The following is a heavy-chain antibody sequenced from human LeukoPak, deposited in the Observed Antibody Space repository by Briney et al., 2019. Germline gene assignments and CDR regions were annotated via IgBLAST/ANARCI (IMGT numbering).Heavy chain of an antibody. V-gene: IGHV1-69*13. Sequence: ASVKVSCKASGGTFISYAISWVRQAPGQGLEWMGGIIPIFGTANYAQKFQGRVTITADESTSTAYMELSSLRSEDTAVYYCARERGGYCSSTSCYGTYYYYGMDVWGQGTTVTVSS. CDR2: IIPIFGTA. CDR1: GGTFISYA. D-gene: IGHD2-2*01. J-gene: IGHJ6*02. CDR3: ARERGGYCSSTSCYGTYYYYGMDV.